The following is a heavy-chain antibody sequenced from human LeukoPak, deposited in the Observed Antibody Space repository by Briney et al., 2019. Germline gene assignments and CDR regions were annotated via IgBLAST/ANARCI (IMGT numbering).Heavy chain of an antibody. CDR3: ARGWAPYYDFWSGYYGWFDP. D-gene: IGHD3-3*01. Sequence: ASVKVSCKASGYTFTSYGISWVRQAPGQGLEWMGWISAYNGNTNYAQKLQGRVTMTTDTSTSTAYMELRSLRSDDTAVYYCARGWAPYYDFWSGYYGWFDPWGQGTLVIVSS. V-gene: IGHV1-18*01. J-gene: IGHJ5*02. CDR2: ISAYNGNT. CDR1: GYTFTSYG.